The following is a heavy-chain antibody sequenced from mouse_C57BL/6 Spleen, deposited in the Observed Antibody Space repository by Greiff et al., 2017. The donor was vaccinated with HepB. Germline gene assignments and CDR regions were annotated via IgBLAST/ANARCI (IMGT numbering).Heavy chain of an antibody. CDR2: ISYDGSN. J-gene: IGHJ1*03. CDR3: ARVYYDHDGYFDV. V-gene: IGHV3-6*01. Sequence: ESGPGLVKPSQSLSLTCSVTGYSITSGYYWNWIRQFPGNKLEWMGYISYDGSNNYNPSLKNRISITRDTSKNQFFLKLNSVTTEDTATYYCARVYYDHDGYFDVWGTGTTVTVSS. D-gene: IGHD2-4*01. CDR1: GYSITSGYY.